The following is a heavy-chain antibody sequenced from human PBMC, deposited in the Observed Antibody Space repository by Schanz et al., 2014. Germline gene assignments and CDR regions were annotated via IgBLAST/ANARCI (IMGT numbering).Heavy chain of an antibody. CDR3: ARDESLAYFDS. V-gene: IGHV3-30*04. J-gene: IGHJ4*02. CDR2: VSFDGSNK. CDR1: GFTFTSYV. Sequence: QVQLVESGGGVVQPGRSLRLSCAASGFTFTSYVMHWVRQAPGKGLEWVAIVSFDGSNKYYADSVKGRFTISRDNSKNTLYLQMNSLRTEDTALYYCARDESLAYFDSWGQGTLVTVSS.